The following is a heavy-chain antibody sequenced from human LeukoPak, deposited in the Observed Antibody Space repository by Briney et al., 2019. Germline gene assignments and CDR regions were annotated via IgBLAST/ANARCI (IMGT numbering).Heavy chain of an antibody. CDR3: ARLSGSFSHRTFDI. Sequence: SETLSLTCTVSAGSTSSYSWSWIRQPPGKGLERIGYIYTSGSTNYNPSLKSRVTISVDTSKNQFSLKLSSVTAADTAVYYCARLSGSFSHRTFDIWGQGTMVTVSS. D-gene: IGHD1-26*01. CDR1: AGSTSSYS. CDR2: IYTSGST. J-gene: IGHJ3*02. V-gene: IGHV4-4*09.